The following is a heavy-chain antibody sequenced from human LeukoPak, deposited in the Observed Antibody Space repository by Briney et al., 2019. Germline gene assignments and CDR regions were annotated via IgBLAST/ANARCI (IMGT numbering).Heavy chain of an antibody. CDR1: GGSSSGFY. J-gene: IGHJ1*01. V-gene: IGHV4-34*01. CDR2: IHDSGST. Sequence: SETLSLTCAVYGGSSSGFYWSWIRHPPGKGLGWNGAIHDSGSTTYNPCLKSRVTISVDTSKNQFSLKLSSVTAADTAVYYCARGRFSGSYYVCFQHWGQGTLVTVSS. D-gene: IGHD1-26*01. CDR3: ARGRFSGSYYVCFQH.